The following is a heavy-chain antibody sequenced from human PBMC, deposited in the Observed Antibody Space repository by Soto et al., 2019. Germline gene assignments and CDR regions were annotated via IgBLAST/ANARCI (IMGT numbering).Heavy chain of an antibody. CDR2: INPNSGGT. J-gene: IGHJ4*02. CDR3: ARGVRRYYDSSGYYFFDY. CDR1: GYTFTGYY. Sequence: QVQLVQSGAEVKKPGASVKVSCKASGYTFTGYYMHWVRQAPGQGLEWMGWINPNSGGTNYAQKFQGWVTMTRDTYISTAYMELSRLRSDDTAVYYCARGVRRYYDSSGYYFFDYWGQGTLVTVSS. D-gene: IGHD3-22*01. V-gene: IGHV1-2*04.